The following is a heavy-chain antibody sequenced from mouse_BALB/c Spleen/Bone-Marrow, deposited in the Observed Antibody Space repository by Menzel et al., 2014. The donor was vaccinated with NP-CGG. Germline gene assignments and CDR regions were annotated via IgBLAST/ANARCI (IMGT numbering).Heavy chain of an antibody. CDR3: SRRDYGSSYGSWYFDV. J-gene: IGHJ1*01. V-gene: IGHV5-9-4*01. CDR1: GFTFSSYA. CDR2: ISSGGDYT. D-gene: IGHD1-1*01. Sequence: EVKLMESGGGLVRPGGCLKLSCAASGFTFSSYAMSWIRQSPEKRLEWVAEISSGGDYTYYPDTMTGRSTISRDNAKNTLYLEVSSLRSEDTAMYYCSRRDYGSSYGSWYFDVWGAGTTVTVSS.